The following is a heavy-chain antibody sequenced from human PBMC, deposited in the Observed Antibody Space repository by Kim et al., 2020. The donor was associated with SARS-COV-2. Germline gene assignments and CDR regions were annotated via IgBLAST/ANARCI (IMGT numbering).Heavy chain of an antibody. CDR1: GFTFTTYA. CDR3: AKELRVTKQTTGGEFFDS. J-gene: IGHJ4*02. CDR2: ISGGGGST. D-gene: IGHD3-10*01. Sequence: GGSLRLSCVASGFTFTTYAMNWVRQAPGKGLEWVSGISGGGGSTFYADSVKGLFTISRDSSKNTLYLQMNSLRAEDTAVYYCAKELRVTKQTTGGEFFDSWGQGTLVTVSS. V-gene: IGHV3-23*01.